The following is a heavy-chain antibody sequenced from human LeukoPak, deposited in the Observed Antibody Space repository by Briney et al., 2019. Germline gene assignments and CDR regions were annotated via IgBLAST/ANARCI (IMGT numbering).Heavy chain of an antibody. CDR3: AKLRDIAAAGVYFHY. D-gene: IGHD6-13*01. Sequence: GGSLRLSCAASGFTFSSYAMSWVRQAPGKGLEWVSAISGSGGSTYYADSVKGRFTISRDNSKNTLYLQMNSLRAEHPAVYYCAKLRDIAAAGVYFHYWGQGTLVTVSS. J-gene: IGHJ4*02. V-gene: IGHV3-23*01. CDR1: GFTFSSYA. CDR2: ISGSGGST.